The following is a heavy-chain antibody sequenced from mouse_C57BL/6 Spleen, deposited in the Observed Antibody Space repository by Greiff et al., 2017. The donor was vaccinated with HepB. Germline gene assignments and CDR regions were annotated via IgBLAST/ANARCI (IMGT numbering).Heavy chain of an antibody. V-gene: IGHV1-69*01. CDR3: ARDSSGVFDY. CDR1: GYTFTSYW. CDR2: IDPSDSYT. D-gene: IGHD3-2*02. Sequence: VQLQQPGAELVMPGASVKLSCKASGYTFTSYWMHWVKQRPGQGLEWIGEIDPSDSYTNYNQKFKGKSTLTVDKSPSTAYMQLSSLTSEDSAVYYCARDSSGVFDYWGQGTTLTVSS. J-gene: IGHJ2*01.